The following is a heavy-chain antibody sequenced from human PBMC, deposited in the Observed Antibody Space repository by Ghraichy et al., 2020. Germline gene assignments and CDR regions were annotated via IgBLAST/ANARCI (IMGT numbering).Heavy chain of an antibody. Sequence: SQTLSLTCAVYGGSFSGYYWSWIRQPPGKGLEWIGEINHSGSTNYNPSLKSRVTISVDTSKNQFSLKLSSVTAADTAVYYCARGPHAAAGPPGPPPDYWGQGTLVTVSS. V-gene: IGHV4-34*01. CDR1: GGSFSGYY. D-gene: IGHD6-13*01. CDR3: ARGPHAAAGPPGPPPDY. J-gene: IGHJ4*02. CDR2: INHSGST.